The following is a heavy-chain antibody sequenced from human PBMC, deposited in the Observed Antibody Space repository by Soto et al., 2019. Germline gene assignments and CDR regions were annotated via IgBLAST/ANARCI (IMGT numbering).Heavy chain of an antibody. J-gene: IGHJ4*02. CDR2: ICFGGSKK. V-gene: IGHV3-33*01. CDR1: GFTFRSYG. CDR3: ARGFGIVATIRYFDY. D-gene: IGHD5-12*01. Sequence: PGGSLRLSCAASGFTFRSYGIHWVRQAPGKGLEWVALICFGGSKKYYVDSVKGRFAISRDNSKNTLYLQMNSLRAEDTAVYYCARGFGIVATIRYFDYWGQGTLVTVSS.